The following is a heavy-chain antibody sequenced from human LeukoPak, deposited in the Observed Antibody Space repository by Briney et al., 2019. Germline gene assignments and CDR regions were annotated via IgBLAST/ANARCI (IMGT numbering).Heavy chain of an antibody. CDR3: ARRCSSTSCYARFDP. CDR2: IYYSGST. D-gene: IGHD2-2*01. CDR1: GGSISSSSYY. J-gene: IGHJ5*02. Sequence: SETLSLTCTVSGGSISSSSYYWGWIRQPPGKGLEWIGSIYYSGSTYYNPSLKSRVTISVDTSKNQFSLKLSSVTAADTAVYYCARRCSSTSCYARFDPWGQGTLVTVSS. V-gene: IGHV4-39*01.